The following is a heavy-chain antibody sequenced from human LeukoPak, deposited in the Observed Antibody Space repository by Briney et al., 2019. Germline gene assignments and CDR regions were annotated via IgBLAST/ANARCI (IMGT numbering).Heavy chain of an antibody. Sequence: AASVKVSCTASGYTFTSYYMHWVRQAPGQGLEWMGIINPSGGSTSYAQKFQGRVTMTRDTSTSTVYMELSSLRSEDTAVYYCARERGGSYYSRWFDPWGQGTLVTVSS. CDR2: INPSGGST. V-gene: IGHV1-46*01. D-gene: IGHD1-26*01. CDR3: ARERGGSYYSRWFDP. CDR1: GYTFTSYY. J-gene: IGHJ5*02.